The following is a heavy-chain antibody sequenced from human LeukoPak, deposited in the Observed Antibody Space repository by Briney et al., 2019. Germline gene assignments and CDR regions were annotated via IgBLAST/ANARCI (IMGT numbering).Heavy chain of an antibody. CDR1: GFTFSSYG. CDR3: GKSEVTIPGSH. J-gene: IGHJ4*02. D-gene: IGHD2-21*02. Sequence: PGGSLRLSCAASGFTFSSYGMHWVRQAPGKGLEWVAVIWSGGGNEYYADSVKGRFTISRDNAKNSLYLQMNSLRVEDTAVYYCGKSEVTIPGSHWGQGTPVTVSS. V-gene: IGHV3-33*03. CDR2: IWSGGGNE.